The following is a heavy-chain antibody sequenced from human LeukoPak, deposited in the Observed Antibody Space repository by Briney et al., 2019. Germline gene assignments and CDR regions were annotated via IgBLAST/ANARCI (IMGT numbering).Heavy chain of an antibody. Sequence: ASAKVSCKASGYTFTSYGISWVRQAPGQGLEWMGWISDYNGNTNYAQKLQGRVTMTTDTSTSTAYMELRSLRSGDTAVYYCARDLYRDSLPVSWFDPWGQGTLVTVSS. D-gene: IGHD4-11*01. V-gene: IGHV1-18*01. J-gene: IGHJ5*02. CDR3: ARDLYRDSLPVSWFDP. CDR2: ISDYNGNT. CDR1: GYTFTSYG.